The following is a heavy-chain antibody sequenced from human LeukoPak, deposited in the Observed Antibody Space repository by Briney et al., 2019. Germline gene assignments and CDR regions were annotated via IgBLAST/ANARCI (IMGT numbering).Heavy chain of an antibody. CDR1: GFTFSSYA. V-gene: IGHV3-74*01. Sequence: GGSLRLSCAASGFTFSSYAMSWVRQAPGKGLVWVSHINSDGSWTSYADSVKDRFTISKDNAKNTVYLQMNNLRVEDTAVYYCVSFYETYWGRGTLVTVS. J-gene: IGHJ4*02. D-gene: IGHD2-2*01. CDR3: VSFYETY. CDR2: INSDGSWT.